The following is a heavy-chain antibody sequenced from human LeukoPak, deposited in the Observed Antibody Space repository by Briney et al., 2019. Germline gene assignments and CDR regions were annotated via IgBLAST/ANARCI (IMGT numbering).Heavy chain of an antibody. D-gene: IGHD2-2*02. CDR3: ARIAIPGRHYFDP. V-gene: IGHV1-2*02. Sequence: ASVKVSCKASGYSFTDYSMHWVRQAPGQGLEWMGWINPNSGGTDYAQEFRGRVTMTRDTSISTAYLELSRLTSDDTAVYYCARIAIPGRHYFDPWGLGTLVTVSS. J-gene: IGHJ5*01. CDR2: INPNSGGT. CDR1: GYSFTDYS.